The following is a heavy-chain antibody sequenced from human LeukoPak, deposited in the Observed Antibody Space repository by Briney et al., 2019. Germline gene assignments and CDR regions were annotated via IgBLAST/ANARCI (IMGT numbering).Heavy chain of an antibody. J-gene: IGHJ4*02. D-gene: IGHD5-18*01. Sequence: GGSLRLSCAASGFTFSDYYMSWIRQAPGKGLEWVSYVSGSGSPIYYADSVKGRFTVSRDNAKNSLYLQMNSLRAEDTAVYYCARDRGGRGFTYGQPLDYWGQGTLVTVSS. CDR1: GFTFSDYY. CDR2: VSGSGSPI. CDR3: ARDRGGRGFTYGQPLDY. V-gene: IGHV3-11*01.